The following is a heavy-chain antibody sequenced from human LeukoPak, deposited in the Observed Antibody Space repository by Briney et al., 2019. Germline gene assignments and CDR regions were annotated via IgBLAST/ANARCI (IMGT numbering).Heavy chain of an antibody. D-gene: IGHD3-10*01. J-gene: IGHJ4*02. CDR1: GYTFTSYD. CDR3: ARGLTMVRGVIGY. Sequence: ASVKVSCKASGYTFTSYDVNWVRQATGQGLEWTGWMNPNSGNTGYAQKFQGRVTMTRNTSISTAYMELSSLRSEDTAVYYCARGLTMVRGVIGYWGQGTLVTVSS. CDR2: MNPNSGNT. V-gene: IGHV1-8*01.